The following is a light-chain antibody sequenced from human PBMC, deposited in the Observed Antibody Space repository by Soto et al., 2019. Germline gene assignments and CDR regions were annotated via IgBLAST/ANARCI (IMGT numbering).Light chain of an antibody. V-gene: IGKV1-16*01. CDR2: GAS. CDR3: QQYNSYPWT. CDR1: QDLINN. J-gene: IGKJ1*01. Sequence: DIQMTQSPSSLSACVGDRVTITCRASQDLINNLAWYQQKPGRAPKLLIYGASNLQSGVPSRFSGSGSGTEFTLTISGLQPDDFATYYCQQYNSYPWTFGQGTKVDIK.